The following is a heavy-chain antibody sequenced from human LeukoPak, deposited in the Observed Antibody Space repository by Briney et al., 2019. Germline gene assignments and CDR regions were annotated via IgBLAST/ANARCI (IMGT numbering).Heavy chain of an antibody. V-gene: IGHV3-9*03. Sequence: GGSLRLSCAASRFTFDDYAMYWARQAPGKGLEWGSDISWNSDSIGYADSVKGRFTISRDNAKNSLYLQMNSLRAEDMALYYCAKDVIRWRGGGPFGYWGQGTLVTVSS. CDR3: AKDVIRWRGGGPFGY. CDR1: RFTFDDYA. J-gene: IGHJ4*02. CDR2: ISWNSDSI. D-gene: IGHD2-21*01.